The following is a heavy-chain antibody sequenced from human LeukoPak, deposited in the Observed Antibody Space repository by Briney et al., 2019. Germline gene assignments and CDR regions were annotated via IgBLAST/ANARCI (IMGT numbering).Heavy chain of an antibody. CDR1: GFIFSSYA. D-gene: IGHD3-9*01. CDR3: ARYESQYDILGHFQH. V-gene: IGHV3-64*01. CDR2: ITSNGGSK. J-gene: IGHJ1*01. Sequence: GGSLRLSCAASGFIFSSYAMHWVRQSPGKGLEYVSGITSNGGSKYYANSVKGRFTISRDNSKNTLYLQMGRLSTEDMAVYYCARYESQYDILGHFQHWGQGTLVTVSS.